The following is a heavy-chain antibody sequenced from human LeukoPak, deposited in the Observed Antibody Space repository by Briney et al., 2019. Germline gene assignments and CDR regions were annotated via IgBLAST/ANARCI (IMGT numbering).Heavy chain of an antibody. Sequence: SETLSLTCTVSGGSISSYYWSWIRQHPGKGLEWIGYIYYSGSTYYNPSLKSRATISVDTSKNQFSLKLSSVTAADTAVYYCARFGTREEYSSSAYNWFDPWGQGTLVTVSS. J-gene: IGHJ5*02. D-gene: IGHD6-13*01. CDR3: ARFGTREEYSSSAYNWFDP. CDR1: GGSISSYY. V-gene: IGHV4-59*06. CDR2: IYYSGST.